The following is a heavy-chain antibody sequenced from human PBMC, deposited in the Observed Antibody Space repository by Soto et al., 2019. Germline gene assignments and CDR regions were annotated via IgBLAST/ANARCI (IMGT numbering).Heavy chain of an antibody. V-gene: IGHV1-2*02. CDR1: GYTFTGYY. CDR2: INPNSGGT. J-gene: IGHJ6*02. D-gene: IGHD4-4*01. Sequence: ASVKVSCKASGYTFTGYYMHWVLQAPGQGLEWMGWINPNSGGTNYAQKFQGRVTMTRDTSISTAYMELSRLRSDDTAVYYCARDRATVTTPYYYYGMDVWGQGTTVTVSS. CDR3: ARDRATVTTPYYYYGMDV.